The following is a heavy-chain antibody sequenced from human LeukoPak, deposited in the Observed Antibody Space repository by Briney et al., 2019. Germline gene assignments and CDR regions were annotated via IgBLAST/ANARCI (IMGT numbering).Heavy chain of an antibody. CDR2: IIPIFGTA. D-gene: IGHD2-15*01. J-gene: IGHJ4*02. CDR1: GGTFSSYA. Sequence: ASVKVSCKASGGTFSSYAISWVRQAPGQGLEWMGGIIPIFGTANYAQKFQGRVTITADKSTSTAYMELSSLRSEDTAVYYCARVGCSGGSCHSWFDYWGQGTLVTVSS. CDR3: ARVGCSGGSCHSWFDY. V-gene: IGHV1-69*06.